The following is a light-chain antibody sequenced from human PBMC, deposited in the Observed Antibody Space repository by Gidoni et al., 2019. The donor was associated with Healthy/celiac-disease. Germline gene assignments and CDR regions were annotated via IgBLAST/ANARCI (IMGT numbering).Light chain of an antibody. CDR3: QQYNTWPPALT. J-gene: IGKJ4*01. Sequence: EIVMTRSPATLSVSPAESSTLSCRASQSVSSNLAWYQQKPGQAPRLLIYGASTRATGIPARFSGSGCGTEFTLTISSLQSEDFAVYYCQQYNTWPPALTFGGGTKVEIK. CDR2: GAS. CDR1: QSVSSN. V-gene: IGKV3-15*01.